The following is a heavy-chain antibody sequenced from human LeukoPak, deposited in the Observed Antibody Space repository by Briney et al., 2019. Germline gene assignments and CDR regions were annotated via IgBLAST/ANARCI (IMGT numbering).Heavy chain of an antibody. V-gene: IGHV3-20*04. CDR2: INWIGGST. D-gene: IGHD2/OR15-2a*01. J-gene: IGHJ6*03. CDR3: ARVRREMKRSLGRITEYSYYYYMDV. CDR1: GFTFHDYG. Sequence: GGSLRLSCAASGFTFHDYGMNWVRQTPGKGLEWVAGINWIGGSTGYADSVKGRFTISRDNAKNSLYLQMNSLRAEDTAVYYCARVRREMKRSLGRITEYSYYYYMDVWGKGTTVTVSS.